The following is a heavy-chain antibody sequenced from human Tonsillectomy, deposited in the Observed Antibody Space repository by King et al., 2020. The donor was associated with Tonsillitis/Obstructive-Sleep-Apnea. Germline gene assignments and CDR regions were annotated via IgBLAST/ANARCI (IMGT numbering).Heavy chain of an antibody. CDR2: SNPSGGST. D-gene: IGHD3-16*01. CDR3: ARGHWGNGGGNY. J-gene: IGHJ4*02. V-gene: IGHV1-46*01. Sequence: QLLQSGAEVKKPGASVKVSFKASGYTFTSYYMHWVRQAPGQGLEWMGISNPSGGSTSYAQKFQGRVTMTRDTSTSTVYMELSSLRSEDTAVYYCARGHWGNGGGNYWGQGTLVTVSS. CDR1: GYTFTSYY.